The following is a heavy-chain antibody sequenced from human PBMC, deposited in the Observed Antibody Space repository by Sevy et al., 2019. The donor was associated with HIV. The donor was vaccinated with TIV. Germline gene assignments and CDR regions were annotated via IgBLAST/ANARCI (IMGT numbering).Heavy chain of an antibody. Sequence: GGSLRLSCAASGFTFDDYAMHWVRQAPGKGLEWVSGISWNSGSKGYADSVKGRFTISRDNAKNSLYLQMNSLRAEDTALYYCAKASTEWLGYFDYWGQGTLVTVSS. CDR3: AKASTEWLGYFDY. D-gene: IGHD6-19*01. V-gene: IGHV3-9*01. J-gene: IGHJ4*02. CDR1: GFTFDDYA. CDR2: ISWNSGSK.